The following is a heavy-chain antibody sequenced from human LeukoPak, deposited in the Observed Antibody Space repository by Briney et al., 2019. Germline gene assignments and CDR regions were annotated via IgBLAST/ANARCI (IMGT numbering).Heavy chain of an antibody. V-gene: IGHV4-59*01. D-gene: IGHD3-3*01. Sequence: IGXXFYSCSTNYTPSLKCLLTISVDTSKIQFSLKLSSVTAADTALYYCARMYYDFWIGYYYFDYWGQGTLVTVSS. J-gene: IGHJ4*02. CDR3: ARMYYDFWIGYYYFDY. CDR2: XFYSCST.